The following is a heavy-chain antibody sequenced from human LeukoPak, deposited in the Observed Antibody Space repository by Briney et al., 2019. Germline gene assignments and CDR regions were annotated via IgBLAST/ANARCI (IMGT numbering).Heavy chain of an antibody. V-gene: IGHV3-21*01. Sequence: GGSLRLSCAASGFTFSNSAMNWVRQVPGKGLEWVSSIDYDSSHIYYAASVRGRFTISRDNARNSVYLQMNSLRVEDTAVHYCARDPLRYLRVGHYDYWGQGTLVAVSS. J-gene: IGHJ4*02. D-gene: IGHD3-9*01. CDR3: ARDPLRYLRVGHYDY. CDR1: GFTFSNSA. CDR2: IDYDSSHI.